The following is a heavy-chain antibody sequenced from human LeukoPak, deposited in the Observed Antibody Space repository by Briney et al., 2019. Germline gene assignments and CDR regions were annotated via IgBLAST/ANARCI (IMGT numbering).Heavy chain of an antibody. CDR2: IYYSGST. Sequence: SETLSLTCTVSGGSISSYYWSWMRQSPGKGLEWIGYIYYSGSTNYIPSLKSRVTISLDTSKNQFSLQLSSVTAADTAVYYCASTEWNYARWGQGILVTVSS. V-gene: IGHV4-59*08. CDR3: ASTEWNYAR. CDR1: GGSISSYY. D-gene: IGHD1-7*01. J-gene: IGHJ4*02.